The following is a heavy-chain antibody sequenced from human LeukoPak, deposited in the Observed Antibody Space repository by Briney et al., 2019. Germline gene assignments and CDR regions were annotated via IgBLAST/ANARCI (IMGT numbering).Heavy chain of an antibody. Sequence: QTGGSLRLSCAASGFTFSSYAIHWVRQAPGKGLECISAISSNGGSTYYANSVKGRFTISRDNSKNTLNLQMGSLRAEDMAVYYCARDDCYYGMDVWGEGATVTVSS. CDR3: ARDDCYYGMDV. CDR1: GFTFSSYA. J-gene: IGHJ6*01. CDR2: ISSNGGST. V-gene: IGHV3-64*01.